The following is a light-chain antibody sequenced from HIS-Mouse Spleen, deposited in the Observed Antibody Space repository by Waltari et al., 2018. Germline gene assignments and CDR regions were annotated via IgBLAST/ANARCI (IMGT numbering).Light chain of an antibody. CDR3: YSTDSSGNHRV. Sequence: SYELTQPPSVSVSPGQTARITCSGDALPKKYAYWYQQKSGQAPVLVLYEDSKRTSGSPERFSGSSSGTMATLTISGAQVEDEADYYCYSTDSSGNHRVFGGGTKLTVL. CDR1: ALPKKY. V-gene: IGLV3-10*01. CDR2: EDS. J-gene: IGLJ2*01.